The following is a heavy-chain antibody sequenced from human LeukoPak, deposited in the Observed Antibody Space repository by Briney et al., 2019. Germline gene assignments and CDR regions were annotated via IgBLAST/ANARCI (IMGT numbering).Heavy chain of an antibody. CDR3: GREREFPGCCADLDP. CDR1: GYSFTGYY. J-gene: IGHJ5*02. Sequence: ASVKVSCKASGYSFTGYYMHWVRQAPGQGLEWMGWINPNSGGTKYAQKFQGRVTMTRDTSISTAYMELTSLRSDDTAVYYCGREREFPGCCADLDPWGQGTLVTVSS. CDR2: INPNSGGT. D-gene: IGHD3-3*01. V-gene: IGHV1-2*02.